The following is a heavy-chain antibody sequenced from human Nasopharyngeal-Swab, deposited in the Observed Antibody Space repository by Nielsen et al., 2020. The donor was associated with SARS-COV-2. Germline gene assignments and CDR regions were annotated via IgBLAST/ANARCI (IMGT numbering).Heavy chain of an antibody. CDR2: TYYRSKWYN. V-gene: IGHV6-1*01. D-gene: IGHD3-9*01. Sequence: WIRQSPSRGLEWLGRTYYRSKWYNDYAVSVKSRITINPDTSKNQFSLQLNSVTPEDTAVYYCARDLILTGSAFFDYWGQGTLVTVSS. J-gene: IGHJ4*02. CDR3: ARDLILTGSAFFDY.